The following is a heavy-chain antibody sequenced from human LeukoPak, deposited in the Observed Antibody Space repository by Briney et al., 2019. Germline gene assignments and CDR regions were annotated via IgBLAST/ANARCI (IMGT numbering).Heavy chain of an antibody. V-gene: IGHV3-23*01. CDR3: GGSSTSYYYYYYYMDV. J-gene: IGHJ6*03. CDR2: ISESSGST. CDR1: GFTFNNFA. Sequence: GGSLRLSCAASGFTFNNFAMTWVRQAPGKGPEWISAISESSGSTYYADSVKGRFTISRDNSKNTLYLQMNSLRAEDAAVYYCGGSSTSYYYYYYYMDVWGKGTTVTVSS. D-gene: IGHD2-2*01.